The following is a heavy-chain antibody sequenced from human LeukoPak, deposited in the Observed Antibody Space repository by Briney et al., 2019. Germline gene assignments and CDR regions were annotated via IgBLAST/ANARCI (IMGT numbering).Heavy chain of an antibody. Sequence: GASVKVSCKASGGTFSSYAISWVRQAPGQGLEWMGGIIPIFGRANYAQKFQGRVTITTDESTSTAYMELSSLRSEDTAVYYCARGPPYYYDSSGYYWVYNWFDPWGQGTLVPVSS. D-gene: IGHD3-22*01. V-gene: IGHV1-69*05. CDR2: IIPIFGRA. CDR1: GGTFSSYA. CDR3: ARGPPYYYDSSGYYWVYNWFDP. J-gene: IGHJ5*02.